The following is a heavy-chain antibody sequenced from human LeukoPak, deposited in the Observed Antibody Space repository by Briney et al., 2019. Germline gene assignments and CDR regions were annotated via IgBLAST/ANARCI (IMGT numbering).Heavy chain of an antibody. J-gene: IGHJ4*02. D-gene: IGHD3-22*01. Sequence: GGSLRLSCAASGFTFSSYAMSWVRQAPGKGLEWVSGISDSGTTTFYADSMKGRFAISRDNSKNTLYLQMNSLRAEDSAVYYCAKGIGSSGYLPFDYWGQGTLVTVSS. CDR2: ISDSGTTT. CDR3: AKGIGSSGYLPFDY. V-gene: IGHV3-23*01. CDR1: GFTFSSYA.